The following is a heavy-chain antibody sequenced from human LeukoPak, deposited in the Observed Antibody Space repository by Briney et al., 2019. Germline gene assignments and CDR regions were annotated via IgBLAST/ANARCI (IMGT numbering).Heavy chain of an antibody. CDR3: ARVRPGSNYVDFDY. J-gene: IGHJ4*02. Sequence: GGSLRLSCAASGFTVSSKYMNWVRQAPGKGLEWVSIIYSGGTTYYADSVKGRFTISRDNSKSTLYLQMNSLRAEDTAVYYCARVRPGSNYVDFDYWGQGTVVTVSS. CDR1: GFTVSSKY. D-gene: IGHD4-11*01. CDR2: IYSGGTT. V-gene: IGHV3-66*01.